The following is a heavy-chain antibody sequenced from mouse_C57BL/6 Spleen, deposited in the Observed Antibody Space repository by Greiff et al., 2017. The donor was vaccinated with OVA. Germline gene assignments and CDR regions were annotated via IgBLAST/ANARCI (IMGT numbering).Heavy chain of an antibody. V-gene: IGHV1-69*01. Sequence: VQLQQPGAELVMPGASVKLSCKASGYTFTSYWMHWVKQRPGQGLEWIGEIDPSDSYTNYNQKFKGKSTLTVDKSSSTAYMQLSSLTSVDSAVYYCARPSFCDGNSQYYFDYWGQGTTLTVSS. CDR1: GYTFTSYW. J-gene: IGHJ2*01. D-gene: IGHD1-1*01. CDR2: IDPSDSYT. CDR3: ARPSFCDGNSQYYFDY.